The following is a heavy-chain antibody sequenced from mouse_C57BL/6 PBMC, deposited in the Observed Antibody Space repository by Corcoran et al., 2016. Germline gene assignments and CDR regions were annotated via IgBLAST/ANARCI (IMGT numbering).Heavy chain of an antibody. CDR1: GYTFTTYG. CDR2: INTYSGVP. CDR3: AAGPYAMDY. V-gene: IGHV9-3*01. Sequence: QIQLVQSGPELKKRGETVKISCKASGYTFTTYGMSWVKQAPGKGLKWMGWINTYSGVPTYADDFKGRFAFSLETSASTAYLQINNLKNEDTATYFCAAGPYAMDYWGQGTSVTVSS. J-gene: IGHJ4*01.